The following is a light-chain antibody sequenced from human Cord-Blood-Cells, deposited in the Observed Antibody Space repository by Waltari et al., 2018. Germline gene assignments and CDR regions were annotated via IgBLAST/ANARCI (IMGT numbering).Light chain of an antibody. J-gene: IGKJ2*03. CDR2: LGS. CDR3: MQALQTPYS. Sequence: DIVMTQSTLSLPVTLGEPASISCRSSQSLLHRNGYNYLDWYLQKPGPSPQLLIYLGSNRASGVPDRFSGSGSGTGFTLKISRVEAEDVGVYYCMQALQTPYSFGQGTKLEI. CDR1: QSLLHRNGYNY. V-gene: IGKV2-28*01.